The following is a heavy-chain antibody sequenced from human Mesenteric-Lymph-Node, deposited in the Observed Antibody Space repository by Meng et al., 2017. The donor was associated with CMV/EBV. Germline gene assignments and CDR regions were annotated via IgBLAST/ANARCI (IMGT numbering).Heavy chain of an antibody. V-gene: IGHV3-23*01. Sequence: GESLKISCAASGFTFSIYAMNWVRQAPGKGLEWVSGINGGGGTTHYTGSVKGRFTISRDNSKDTVYLHMKSLRAEDTAVYYCAKVHYYDSSGRFDYWGQGTLVTVSS. CDR1: GFTFSIYA. CDR2: INGGGGTT. CDR3: AKVHYYDSSGRFDY. J-gene: IGHJ4*02. D-gene: IGHD3-22*01.